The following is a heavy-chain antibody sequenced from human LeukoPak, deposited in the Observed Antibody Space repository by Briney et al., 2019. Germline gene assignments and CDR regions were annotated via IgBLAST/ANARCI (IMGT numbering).Heavy chain of an antibody. CDR3: ARGLRITSAGHFHDY. Sequence: GGSLRLSCAASGFTFSSYAVHWVRQAPGRGLEWVAVISSHGSDKYYADSVKGRFTISRDNSKNTLYLQMNSLRDEDTAVYYCARGLRITSAGHFHDYWGQGTLVTVSS. CDR2: ISSHGSDK. V-gene: IGHV3-30*01. CDR1: GFTFSSYA. J-gene: IGHJ4*02. D-gene: IGHD6-13*01.